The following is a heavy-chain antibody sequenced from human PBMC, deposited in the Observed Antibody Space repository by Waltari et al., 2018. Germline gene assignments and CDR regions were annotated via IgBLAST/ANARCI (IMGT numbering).Heavy chain of an antibody. Sequence: QVQLQESGPGLVKPSETLSLTCTVSGYSISSGYYWGWIRQPPGKGREWIGSIYHSGSTYYNPSLKSRVTISVDTSKNQFSLKLSSVTAADTAVYYCARVTGYGSGSSYYYYYMDVWGKGTTVTISS. CDR3: ARVTGYGSGSSYYYYYMDV. CDR1: GYSISSGYY. D-gene: IGHD3-10*01. V-gene: IGHV4-38-2*02. J-gene: IGHJ6*03. CDR2: IYHSGST.